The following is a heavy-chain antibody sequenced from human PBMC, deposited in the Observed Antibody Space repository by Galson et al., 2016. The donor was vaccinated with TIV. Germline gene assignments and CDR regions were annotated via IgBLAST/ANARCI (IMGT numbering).Heavy chain of an antibody. CDR2: MNPHSGST. CDR3: ARPSYGSAYYGLDV. V-gene: IGHV1-8*01. J-gene: IGHJ6*02. CDR1: RYSFLSFD. Sequence: SVKVSCKASRYSFLSFDINWVRQAAGQGLEWMGWMNPHSGSTVSAQKFQGRVTMTRNLSISTAYMELSSLTSEDTAIYYCARPSYGSAYYGLDVWGQGTTVTVSS. D-gene: IGHD4-17*01.